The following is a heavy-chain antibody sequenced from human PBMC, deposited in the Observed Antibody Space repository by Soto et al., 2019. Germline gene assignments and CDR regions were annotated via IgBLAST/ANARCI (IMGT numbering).Heavy chain of an antibody. V-gene: IGHV1-18*01. J-gene: IGHJ4*02. CDR1: GFTFTSYA. D-gene: IGHD7-27*01. CDR3: ARDFTGWPPAGVDF. CDR2: ISAYNGNT. Sequence: QVHLVQSGAEVKTPGASVKVSCKASGFTFTSYAFTWVRQAPGQGLEWMGWISAYNGNTNYARNFRGRVTMTTDSSTSTVYMELGSLTSDDTAVYFWARDFTGWPPAGVDFWGQGTLVSVSA.